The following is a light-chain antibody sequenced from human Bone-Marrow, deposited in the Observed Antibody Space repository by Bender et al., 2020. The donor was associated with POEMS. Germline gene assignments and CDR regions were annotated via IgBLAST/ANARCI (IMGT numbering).Light chain of an antibody. V-gene: IGLV2-8*01. CDR1: SSDAGGYNY. CDR3: SSYAASNTLYV. J-gene: IGLJ1*01. Sequence: QSALTQPRSVSGSPGQSVTISCTGTSSDAGGYNYVSWYQQHPGKAPKLLIYEVNKRPSGVPNRFSGSKSANTASLTVSGLQAEDEADYYCSSYAASNTLYVFGTGTTVTVL. CDR2: EVN.